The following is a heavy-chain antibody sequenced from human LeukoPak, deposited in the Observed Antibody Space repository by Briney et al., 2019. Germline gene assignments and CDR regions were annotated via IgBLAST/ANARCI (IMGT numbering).Heavy chain of an antibody. CDR2: MNPSSGNT. J-gene: IGHJ3*02. Sequence: GASVKVSCKASGFTFTSYDINWVRQATGQGLEWMGWMNPSSGNTGYAQKFQGRVTMTRNTSISTAYMELSSLRSEDTAVYYCARTRGERITIFGVVTVHAFDIWGQGTMVTVSS. D-gene: IGHD3-3*01. CDR3: ARTRGERITIFGVVTVHAFDI. V-gene: IGHV1-8*01. CDR1: GFTFTSYD.